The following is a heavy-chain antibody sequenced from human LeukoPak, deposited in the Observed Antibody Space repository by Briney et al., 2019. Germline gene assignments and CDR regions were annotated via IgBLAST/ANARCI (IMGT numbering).Heavy chain of an antibody. Sequence: GGSLRLSCAASGFTFSSYAMSWVRQAPGKGLEWVSAISGSGGSTYYADSVKGRSTISRDNSKNTLYLQMNSLRAEDTAVYYCAKGMSSGWYLFDYWGQGTLVTVSS. V-gene: IGHV3-23*01. CDR2: ISGSGGST. CDR3: AKGMSSGWYLFDY. D-gene: IGHD6-19*01. CDR1: GFTFSSYA. J-gene: IGHJ4*02.